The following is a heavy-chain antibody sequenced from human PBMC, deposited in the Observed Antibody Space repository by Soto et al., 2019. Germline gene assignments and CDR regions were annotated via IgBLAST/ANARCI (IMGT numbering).Heavy chain of an antibody. CDR1: GDTFNFYT. V-gene: IGHV1-69*02. D-gene: IGHD3-10*01. J-gene: IGHJ4*02. CDR3: ATSVGSGSRAFDY. CDR2: FNPILSFS. Sequence: QVQLVQSGAEVKKPGSSVKVSCKASGDTFNFYTINWVRQAPGLGFEWMGRFNPILSFSNSALKFQGRVTLTADKSTTTAYMVLSSLRSEDTAIYFCATSVGSGSRAFDYWGQGALATVSS.